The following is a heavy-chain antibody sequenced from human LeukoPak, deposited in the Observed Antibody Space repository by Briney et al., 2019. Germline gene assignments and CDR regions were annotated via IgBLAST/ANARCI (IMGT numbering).Heavy chain of an antibody. CDR3: AKVDATGNSVFDY. CDR1: GFTFNTYW. J-gene: IGHJ4*02. V-gene: IGHV3-74*01. D-gene: IGHD2-15*01. CDR2: INPDGRTT. Sequence: GGSLRLSCAASGFTFNTYWMHWVRQAPGKGLVWVSRINPDGRTTNYADSVKGRFAISRDNAKNTLYLQMNSLRVDDTATYYCAKVDATGNSVFDYWGQGTLVPVSS.